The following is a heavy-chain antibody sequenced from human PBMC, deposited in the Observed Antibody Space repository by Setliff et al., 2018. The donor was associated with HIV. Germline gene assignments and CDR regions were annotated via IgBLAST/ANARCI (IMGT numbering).Heavy chain of an antibody. J-gene: IGHJ3*02. V-gene: IGHV4-31*03. CDR1: GGSISSGYYY. CDR3: AGVLNPSDAFDI. CDR2: IYYSGSS. Sequence: SETLSLTCSVSGGSISSGYYYWSWIRQHPGKGLEWIGYIYYSGSSYYNPSLKSRVTISVDTSKNQFSVKLSSVTAADTAVYYCAGVLNPSDAFDIWGQGTMVTVSS.